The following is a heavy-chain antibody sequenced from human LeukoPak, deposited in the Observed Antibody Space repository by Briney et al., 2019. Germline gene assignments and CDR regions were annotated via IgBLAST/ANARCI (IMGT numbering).Heavy chain of an antibody. D-gene: IGHD4-23*01. J-gene: IGHJ6*02. V-gene: IGHV1-69*04. Sequence: ASVKVSCKASGGTFSSYAISWVRQAPGQGLEWMGRIIPILGIANYAQKFQGRVTITADKSTSTAYMELSSLRSEDTAVYYCARAVVVTPNYYYGMDVWDQGTTVTVSS. CDR2: IIPILGIA. CDR1: GGTFSSYA. CDR3: ARAVVVTPNYYYGMDV.